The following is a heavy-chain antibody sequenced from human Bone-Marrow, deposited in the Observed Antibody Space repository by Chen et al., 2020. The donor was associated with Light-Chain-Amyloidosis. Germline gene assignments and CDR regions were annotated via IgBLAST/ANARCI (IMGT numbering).Heavy chain of an antibody. J-gene: IGHJ1*01. V-gene: IGHV3-21*01. Sequence: EVQLVESGGGLVKPGGSLRLSCAASGFTFSHYSMNWVRQAPGKGLEWVSSISTSSNYIYYADSVKGRFTISRDNAKNSLYLQMNSLRGDDTAVYYCARDSRVFSGYDLEYFRHWGQGTLVTVSS. D-gene: IGHD5-12*01. CDR3: ARDSRVFSGYDLEYFRH. CDR1: GFTFSHYS. CDR2: ISTSSNYI.